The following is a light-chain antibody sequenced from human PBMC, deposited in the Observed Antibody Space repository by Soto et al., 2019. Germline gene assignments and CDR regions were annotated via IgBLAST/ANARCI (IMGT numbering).Light chain of an antibody. CDR1: QGINNY. V-gene: IGKV1-27*01. CDR3: QNYNSAPFT. Sequence: DIQMTQSPSSLSASLGDRVTITCRASQGINNYLARYQQKPGKAPELLIYAASTLQSGVPSRFSGSGSGTDFIITISSLQPEDVATYYCQNYNSAPFTFGPGTKVDIK. CDR2: AAS. J-gene: IGKJ3*01.